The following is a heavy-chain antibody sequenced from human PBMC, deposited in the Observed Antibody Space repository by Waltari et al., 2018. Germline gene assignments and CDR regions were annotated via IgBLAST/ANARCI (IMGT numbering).Heavy chain of an antibody. V-gene: IGHV3-21*01. D-gene: IGHD6-19*01. CDR3: ARDDGQWLTKGGGMDV. J-gene: IGHJ6*02. CDR2: ISSSSSYI. CDR1: GFTFRSYS. Sequence: EVQLVESGGGLVRPGGSLRLSCAASGFTFRSYSMNWVRPAPGKGLEWVSSISSSSSYIYYADSVKGRFTISRDNAKNSLYLQMNSLRAEDTAVYYCARDDGQWLTKGGGMDVWGQGTTVTVSS.